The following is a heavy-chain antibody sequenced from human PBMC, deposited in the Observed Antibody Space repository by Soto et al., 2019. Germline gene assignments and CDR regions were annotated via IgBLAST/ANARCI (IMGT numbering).Heavy chain of an antibody. V-gene: IGHV3-74*01. D-gene: IGHD3-22*01. CDR1: GFTFSSYW. Sequence: EVQLVESGGGLVQPGGSLRLSCAASGFTFSSYWMHWVRQAPGKGLVWVSRINIDGSSTSYADSVKGRFTISRDNAKNTRYLEMNSRRAEDTAVYYCSRDSYYHRVYYGMDVWGQGTTVTVSS. J-gene: IGHJ6*02. CDR3: SRDSYYHRVYYGMDV. CDR2: INIDGSST.